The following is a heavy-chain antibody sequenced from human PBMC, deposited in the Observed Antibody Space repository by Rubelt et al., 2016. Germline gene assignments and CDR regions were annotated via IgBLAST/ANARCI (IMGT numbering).Heavy chain of an antibody. CDR3: ARDLGSSPFDY. D-gene: IGHD3-16*01. V-gene: IGHV3-48*01. J-gene: IGHJ4*02. CDR2: ISSAGSTV. Sequence: EVQLVESGGVLVQPGGSLRLSCAASGFTFSAYSMNWVRQAPGKGLEWVSYISSAGSTVRFADSVKGRFTISRDNSKNTLYLQMSSLGAEDTAVYYCARDLGSSPFDYWGQGTLVTVSS. CDR1: GFTFSAYS.